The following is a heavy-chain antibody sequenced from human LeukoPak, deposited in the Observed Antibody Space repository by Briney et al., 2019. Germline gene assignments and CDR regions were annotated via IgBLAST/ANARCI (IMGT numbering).Heavy chain of an antibody. CDR3: VRDYDSSGTQKNYFDF. Sequence: SVKVSCKAPTGTFSSYALSWVRQAPGRGLEWMGRIIPMYDTVDYTQRFQGRVTFTADKSTGTAFMELSSLRSEDTATYYCVRDYDSSGTQKNYFDFWGQGTLVTVSS. CDR2: IIPMYDTV. D-gene: IGHD3-22*01. CDR1: TGTFSSYA. V-gene: IGHV1-69*06. J-gene: IGHJ4*02.